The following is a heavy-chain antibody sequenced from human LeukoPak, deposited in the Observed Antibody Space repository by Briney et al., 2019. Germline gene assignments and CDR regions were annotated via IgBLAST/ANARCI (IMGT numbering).Heavy chain of an antibody. CDR2: INSDGSDT. D-gene: IGHD2-15*01. Sequence: GGSLRPSCAASGFTFNSYWFHWVRQAPGKGLVWVSRINSDGSDTIYADSVKGRFTISRDNAKSTVYLQMNSLKAEDTAVYHCARGGYHHGFDIWGQGTMVTVSS. CDR1: GFTFNSYW. J-gene: IGHJ3*02. CDR3: ARGGYHHGFDI. V-gene: IGHV3-74*01.